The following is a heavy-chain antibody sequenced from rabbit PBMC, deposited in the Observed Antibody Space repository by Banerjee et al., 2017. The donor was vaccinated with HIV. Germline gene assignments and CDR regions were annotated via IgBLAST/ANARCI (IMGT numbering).Heavy chain of an antibody. D-gene: IGHD4-1*01. CDR2: IVTGDGNT. CDR1: GFSFSSSPW. V-gene: IGHV1S40*01. J-gene: IGHJ4*01. Sequence: QSLEESGGDLVKPGASLTLTCKASGFSFSSSPWICWVRQAPGKGLEWIACIVTGDGNTYYASWAKGRVTISKTSSTTVTLQMTSLTAADTATYFCARCLDYSGGGFNLWGQGTLVTVS. CDR3: ARCLDYSGGGFNL.